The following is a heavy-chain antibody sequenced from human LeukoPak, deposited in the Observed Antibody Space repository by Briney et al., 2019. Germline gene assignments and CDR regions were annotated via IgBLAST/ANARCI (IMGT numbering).Heavy chain of an antibody. D-gene: IGHD3-9*01. V-gene: IGHV1-2*02. Sequence: GASVKVSCTASGYTFTGYYMHWVRQAPGQRLECRGWINPNSGGTHYAQKFQGRVTMTRDTSISTAYMELSRLRSVDTAVYYCARGLRYFDWLRPHDAFDIWGQGTMVTVSS. CDR2: INPNSGGT. CDR3: ARGLRYFDWLRPHDAFDI. J-gene: IGHJ3*02. CDR1: GYTFTGYY.